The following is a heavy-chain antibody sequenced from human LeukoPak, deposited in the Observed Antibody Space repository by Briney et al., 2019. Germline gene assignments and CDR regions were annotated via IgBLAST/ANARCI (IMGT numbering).Heavy chain of an antibody. D-gene: IGHD1-14*01. CDR2: IYPGDSDT. V-gene: IGHV5-51*01. CDR1: GSRFTGYW. CDR3: ARLMGLPYEPLDY. Sequence: GGPLETSLQGSGSRFTGYWIGWVRQLHGKGRGGWGIIYPGDSDTRYSPSFQGQVTISADKSISTAYLQWSSLKASDTAMYHCARLMGLPYEPLDYWGQGTLVTVSS. J-gene: IGHJ4*02.